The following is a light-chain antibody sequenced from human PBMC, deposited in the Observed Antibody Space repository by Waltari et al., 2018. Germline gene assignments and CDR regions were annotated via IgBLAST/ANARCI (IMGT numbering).Light chain of an antibody. V-gene: IGLV3-19*01. CDR2: DQN. Sequence: TQDPAVSVAVGQTVRITCQGDSLRSYHASWYQQRPGQAPKLLIYDQNNRPSGVPGRVSGSRSDNTASLTITGAKAEDEAYYYCHSRDASGVGGAFGGGTKLTVL. CDR1: SLRSYH. J-gene: IGLJ2*01. CDR3: HSRDASGVGGA.